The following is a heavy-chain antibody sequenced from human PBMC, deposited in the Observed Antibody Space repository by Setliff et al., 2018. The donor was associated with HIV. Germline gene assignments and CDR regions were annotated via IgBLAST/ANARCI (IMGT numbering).Heavy chain of an antibody. CDR1: GYIFFSYG. V-gene: IGHV1-8*01. CDR2: MNPNSGNT. J-gene: IGHJ4*02. D-gene: IGHD3-9*01. CDR3: VRGDDILTGYFRPYFFDY. Sequence: ASVKVSCKASGYIFFSYGINWVRQATGQGLEWMGWMNPNSGNTGYAQKFQDRVTFTRDTSASSAYMDLSSLRSEDSAVYYCVRGDDILTGYFRPYFFDYWGQGTLVTVS.